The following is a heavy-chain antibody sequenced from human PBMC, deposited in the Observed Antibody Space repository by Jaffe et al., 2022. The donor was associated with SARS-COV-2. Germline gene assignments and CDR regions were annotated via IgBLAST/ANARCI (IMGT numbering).Heavy chain of an antibody. CDR3: ARDSQNGRKWFDP. J-gene: IGHJ5*02. V-gene: IGHV3-33*01. CDR1: GFSFNSYG. CDR2: IWYDGTNK. Sequence: QVQLVESGGGVVQPGRSLRLSCAASGFSFNSYGLHWVRQAPGKGLEWVAIIWYDGTNKYYADSVKGRFTISRDNFKNTLYLQMNSLRAEDTAVYYCARDSQNGRKWFDPWGQGTLVTVSS.